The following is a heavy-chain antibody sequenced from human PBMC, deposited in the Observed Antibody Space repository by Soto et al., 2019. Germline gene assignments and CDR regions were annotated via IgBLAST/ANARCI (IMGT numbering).Heavy chain of an antibody. D-gene: IGHD3-9*01. V-gene: IGHV3-7*01. CDR1: GFTFSSYW. CDR3: ARYYDILTGYYYFDY. CDR2: IKQNGSEK. Sequence: GGSLRLSCAASGFTFSSYWMSWVRQAPGKGLEWVANIKQNGSEKYYVDSVKGRFTISRDNAKNSLYLQMNSLRAEDTAVYYCARYYDILTGYYYFDYWGQGTLVTVSS. J-gene: IGHJ4*02.